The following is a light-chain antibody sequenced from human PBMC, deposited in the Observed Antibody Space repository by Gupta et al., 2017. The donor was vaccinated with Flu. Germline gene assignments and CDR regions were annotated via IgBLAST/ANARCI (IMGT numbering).Light chain of an antibody. Sequence: DIQLTQSPSTLSASVGDRVTITCRASQSISHWLAWYQHKPGKAPKLLISGASTLKTGVQSRFSGSGSGTEFTLTISSLQPDDFATYDGQQSETFGQGTKVDIK. CDR3: QQSET. CDR1: QSISHW. V-gene: IGKV1-5*03. J-gene: IGKJ1*01. CDR2: GAS.